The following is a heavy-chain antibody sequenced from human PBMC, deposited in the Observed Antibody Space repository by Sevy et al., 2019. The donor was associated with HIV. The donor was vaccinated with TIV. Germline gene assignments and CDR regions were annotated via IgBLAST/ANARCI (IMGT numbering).Heavy chain of an antibody. CDR1: GFTFSSYN. V-gene: IGHV3-7*01. CDR3: AKEAGVVPRDYYYGMDV. D-gene: IGHD2-15*01. J-gene: IGHJ6*02. Sequence: GSLRLSCAASGFTFSSYNMNWVRQAPGKGLEWVANIKQDGSEKYYVDSVKGRFTISRDNSKNTLYLQMNSLRAEDTAVYYCAKEAGVVPRDYYYGMDVWGQGTTVTVSS. CDR2: IKQDGSEK.